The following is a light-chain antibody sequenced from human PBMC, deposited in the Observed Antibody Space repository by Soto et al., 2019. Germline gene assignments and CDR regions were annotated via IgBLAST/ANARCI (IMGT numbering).Light chain of an antibody. CDR3: QQYNNWPLT. CDR1: QSVRNN. V-gene: IGKV3-15*01. CDR2: GAS. J-gene: IGKJ4*01. Sequence: EIVMTQPPATLSVSPGERATVPCRASQSVRNNLAWYQQKPGLAPRLLIYGASTRATGIPARFSGSGYGTEFTLTINSLQSEDFAVYYCQQYNNWPLTFGGGTKVDIK.